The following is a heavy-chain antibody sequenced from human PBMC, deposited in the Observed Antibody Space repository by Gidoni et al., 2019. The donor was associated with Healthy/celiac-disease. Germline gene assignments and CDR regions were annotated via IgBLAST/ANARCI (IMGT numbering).Heavy chain of an antibody. Sequence: EVQLVASGGGLVQPGRSLRLSCTASGFNFGAYAMSWFRQAPGKGLGWVGFIRSKAYGETTEYAASVKGRFTISRDDSKSIACLQMNSLKTEDTAVYYCTRRRHGDYIPFDYWGQGTLVTVSS. CDR2: IRSKAYGETT. J-gene: IGHJ4*02. CDR3: TRRRHGDYIPFDY. V-gene: IGHV3-49*03. CDR1: GFNFGAYA. D-gene: IGHD4-17*01.